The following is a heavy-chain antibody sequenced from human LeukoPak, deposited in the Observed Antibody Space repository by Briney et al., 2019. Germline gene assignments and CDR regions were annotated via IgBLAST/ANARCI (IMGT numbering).Heavy chain of an antibody. J-gene: IGHJ4*02. V-gene: IGHV4-59*01. D-gene: IGHD2-2*02. CDR1: GGSPSSSI. CDR3: ATSDSPYTPFDY. CDR2: IYYSGGT. Sequence: PETLSHTSIVSGGSPSSSISSCIRPPPRKGRWRRGHIYYSGGTNYNPSLKRRVSISEDTSKNQLSLKLSSVTAADSAVYFCATSDSPYTPFDYWGQGTLVTVS.